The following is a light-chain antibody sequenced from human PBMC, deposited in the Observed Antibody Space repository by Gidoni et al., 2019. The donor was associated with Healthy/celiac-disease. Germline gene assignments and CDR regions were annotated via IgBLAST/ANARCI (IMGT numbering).Light chain of an antibody. CDR2: LAS. J-gene: IGKJ5*01. Sequence: SQGISSYLAWYQQKPGKAPKLLIYLASTLQSGVPSRFSGSGSGTDFTLTISSLQPEDSATYYCQQLKSYPITFGQGTRLAIK. V-gene: IGKV1-9*01. CDR3: QQLKSYPIT. CDR1: QGISSY.